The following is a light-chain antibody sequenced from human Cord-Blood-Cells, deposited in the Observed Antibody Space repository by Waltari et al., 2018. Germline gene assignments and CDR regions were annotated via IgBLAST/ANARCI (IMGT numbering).Light chain of an antibody. CDR1: QSISSY. V-gene: IGKV1-39*01. J-gene: IGKJ1*01. CDR2: AAS. CDR3: QQSYSTPWT. Sequence: DIQMTQSPSSLSASVGDRVTITCSASQSISSYLNWYQQKPGKAPKLLIYAASSLQSGVPSWFSGSGSATDLTLTISILLSEDFATYNCQQSYSTPWTFGQGTMVEIK.